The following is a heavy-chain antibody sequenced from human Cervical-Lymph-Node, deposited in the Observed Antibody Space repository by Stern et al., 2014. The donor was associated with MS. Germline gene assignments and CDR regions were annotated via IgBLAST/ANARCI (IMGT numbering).Heavy chain of an antibody. CDR3: TKAWDS. Sequence: EPLVESGAEVKKPGASVKVSCKTSGYTFTSDDINWVRQASGQGLEWMGWMNPDSGDAGYAQKFQGRLTITRDTAISTADMELTTLRSEDTAVYYCTKAWDSWGQETLVIVSS. CDR1: GYTFTSDD. V-gene: IGHV1-8*01. J-gene: IGHJ4*02. CDR2: MNPDSGDA.